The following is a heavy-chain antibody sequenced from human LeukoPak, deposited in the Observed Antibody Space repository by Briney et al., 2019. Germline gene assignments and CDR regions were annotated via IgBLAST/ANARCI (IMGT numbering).Heavy chain of an antibody. CDR1: GGSIGWDY. J-gene: IGHJ4*02. CDR3: AREESYQDTNGYSYFFDS. V-gene: IGHV4-4*07. Sequence: PSETLSLTCTVSGGSIGWDYWSWIRQSAGKGLEWIGRIYKSGTTNYNPSFRSRVTMSVDTSKNHFSLTLTSVTAADTAVYYCAREESYQDTNGYSYFFDSRGQGSLVTVPS. D-gene: IGHD3-22*01. CDR2: IYKSGTT.